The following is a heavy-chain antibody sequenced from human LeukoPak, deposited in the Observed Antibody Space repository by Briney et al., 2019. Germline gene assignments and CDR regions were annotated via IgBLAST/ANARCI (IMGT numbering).Heavy chain of an antibody. V-gene: IGHV1-69*05. D-gene: IGHD3-22*01. CDR2: IIPIFGTA. CDR3: ARGRQYYYDSSGYAFDI. J-gene: IGHJ3*02. Sequence: SVKVSCKASGGTFSSYAISWVRQAPGQGLEWMGGIIPIFGTANYAQKFQGRVTITTDESTSTAYMELSSLRSEDTAVYYCARGRQYYYDSSGYAFDIWGQGTMVTVSS. CDR1: GGTFSSYA.